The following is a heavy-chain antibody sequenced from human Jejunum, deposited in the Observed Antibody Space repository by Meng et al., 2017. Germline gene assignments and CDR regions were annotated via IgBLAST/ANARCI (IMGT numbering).Heavy chain of an antibody. V-gene: IGHV4-4*02. CDR3: ARAYCTDVSCHDFFDS. J-gene: IGHJ4*02. D-gene: IGHD2-8*01. Sequence: VHVQGPGPGLVMPSGTLSLTCAVSGASISRTNWWSWVRQPPGKGLEWIGKIDPSESTHYNPSLKGRVTISADRSKNQFSLRLTSVTAADTAIYYCARAYCTDVSCHDFFDSWGQGTLVTVSS. CDR2: IDPSEST. CDR1: GASISRTNW.